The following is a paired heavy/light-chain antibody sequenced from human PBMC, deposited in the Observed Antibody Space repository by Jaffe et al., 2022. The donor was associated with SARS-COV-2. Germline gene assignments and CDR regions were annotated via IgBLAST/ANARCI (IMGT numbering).Light chain of an antibody. CDR2: EVN. Sequence: SALTQPPSASGSPGQSVTISCTGTSSDVGGYNYVSWYQHHPGKAPKLMIYEVNKRPSGVPDRFSGSKSGNTASLTVSGLQTEDEADYYCNSYAGSSNPYVFGTGTKVTVL. CDR3: NSYAGSSNPYV. V-gene: IGLV2-8*01. J-gene: IGLJ1*01. CDR1: SSDVGGYNY.
Heavy chain of an antibody. D-gene: IGHD3-10*01. CDR2: IGATGGTT. V-gene: IGHV3-23*01. J-gene: IGHJ6*02. Sequence: EMQLLESGGGLVQPGGSLRLSCAASRFTFSSYAMSWVRQAPGKGLEWVSTIGATGGTTYYADSVKGRFTISRDNSRNTLYLQMDSLRAEDTAVYYCAKESGSFLYYYFYGMDVWGQGTTVTVSS. CDR1: RFTFSSYA. CDR3: AKESGSFLYYYFYGMDV.